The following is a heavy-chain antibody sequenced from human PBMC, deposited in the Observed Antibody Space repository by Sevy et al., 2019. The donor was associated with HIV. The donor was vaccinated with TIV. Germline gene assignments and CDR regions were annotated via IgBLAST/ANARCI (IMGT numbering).Heavy chain of an antibody. V-gene: IGHV4-39*01. CDR3: ARVSWYRRGWFWFDP. CDR1: GGSISSSNYY. J-gene: IGHJ5*02. CDR2: IYYSRSS. D-gene: IGHD6-19*01. Sequence: SETLSLTCTVSGGSISSSNYYWGWIRQPPGKRLEWIGTIYYSRSSYYYPSLKSRVTISVDTSKTQFSLKLSSVTAADTDFFYCARVSWYRRGWFWFDPWGHGTLVTVSS.